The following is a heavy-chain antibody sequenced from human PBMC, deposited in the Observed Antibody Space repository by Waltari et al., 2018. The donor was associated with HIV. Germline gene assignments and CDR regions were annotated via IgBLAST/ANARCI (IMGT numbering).Heavy chain of an antibody. D-gene: IGHD3-10*01. CDR1: GDSLNSGDYY. V-gene: IGHV4-30-4*08. CDR2: IYYRGSS. CDR3: ARSDGSRSFCVDF. J-gene: IGHJ4*02. Sequence: QVQLQESGPGLVKPSQTLSLTCSVSGDSLNSGDYYWTWIRQSPGKGLEWLGYIYYRGSSYYNPALRSRVTISVDRSRNQFSLKLTSVTAADTAVYYCARSDGSRSFCVDFWGLGTLVTVSS.